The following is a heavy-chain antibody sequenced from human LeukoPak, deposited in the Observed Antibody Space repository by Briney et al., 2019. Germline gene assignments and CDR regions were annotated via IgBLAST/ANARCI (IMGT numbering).Heavy chain of an antibody. D-gene: IGHD3-10*01. J-gene: IGHJ4*02. Sequence: GGSLRLSCAASGFTFSSYGMHWVRQAPGKGLEWVAVISYDGSNKYYADSVKGRFTISRDNSKNTLYLQMNSLRAEDTAVYYYAKVPGVLGSGCWGQGTLVTVSS. CDR1: GFTFSSYG. CDR2: ISYDGSNK. CDR3: AKVPGVLGSGC. V-gene: IGHV3-30*18.